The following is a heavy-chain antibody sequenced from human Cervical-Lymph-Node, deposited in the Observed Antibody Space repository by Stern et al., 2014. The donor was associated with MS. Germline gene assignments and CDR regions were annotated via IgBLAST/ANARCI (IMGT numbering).Heavy chain of an antibody. CDR2: INPNNGGT. CDR1: GYTFTDYY. J-gene: IGHJ6*02. V-gene: IGHV1-2*04. D-gene: IGHD1-1*01. Sequence: VQLVESGAEVKNPGASVKVSCKASGYTFTDYYMQWMRQAPGKGLEWMGWINPNNGGTKSAQKFQGWVTMTRDTSTSTAYMELSRLRSDDTAIYYCARASTTANNYYDGVDVWGQGTTVTVTS. CDR3: ARASTTANNYYDGVDV.